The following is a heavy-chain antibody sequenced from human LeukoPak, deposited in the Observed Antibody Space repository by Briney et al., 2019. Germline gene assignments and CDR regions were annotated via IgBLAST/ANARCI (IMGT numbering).Heavy chain of an antibody. V-gene: IGHV1-18*01. CDR2: ISAYNGNT. D-gene: IGHD2-21*01. J-gene: IGHJ3*02. CDR1: GYTFTSYG. CDR3: ARVAGDANSDTFDI. Sequence: GASVKVSCKASGYTFTSYGISWVRQAPGQGLEWMGWISAYNGNTNYGQKFQGRVTMTTDTSTTTAYMELRSLTSDDTAVYYCARVAGDANSDTFDIWGQGTMVSVSS.